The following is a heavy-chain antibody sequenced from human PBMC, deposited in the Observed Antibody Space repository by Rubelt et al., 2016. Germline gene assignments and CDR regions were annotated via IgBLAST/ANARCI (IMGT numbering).Heavy chain of an antibody. CDR1: GYTFIGNY. CDR2: INPNSGGT. V-gene: IGHV1-2*01. D-gene: IGHD1-20*01. Sequence: QVQLVQSGAEVKKPGASVKVSCKASGYTFIGNYMHWVRQAPGQGLEWMGRINPNSGGTNYAQKFQGRVTSTTETSINTAYMELRSLTSDDTAVYYCARDLTVAAFWGQGTLVTVSS. J-gene: IGHJ4*02. CDR3: ARDLTVAAF.